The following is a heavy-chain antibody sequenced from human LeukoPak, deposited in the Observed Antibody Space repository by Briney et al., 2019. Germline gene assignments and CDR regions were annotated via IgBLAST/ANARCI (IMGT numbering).Heavy chain of an antibody. Sequence: SETLSLTCTVSGGSISSYYWSWIRQPPGKGLEWIGYMYYSGSTNYNRSLKSRLTISVDTSKNQFSLKLSSVTAADTAVYYCARGSGWYYYWGQGTLVTVSS. CDR1: GGSISSYY. D-gene: IGHD6-19*01. V-gene: IGHV4-59*01. CDR3: ARGSGWYYY. J-gene: IGHJ4*02. CDR2: MYYSGST.